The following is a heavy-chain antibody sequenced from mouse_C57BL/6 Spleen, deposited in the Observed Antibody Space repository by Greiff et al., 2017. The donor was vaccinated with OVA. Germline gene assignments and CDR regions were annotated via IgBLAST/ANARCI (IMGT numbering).Heavy chain of an antibody. V-gene: IGHV1-52*01. Sequence: QVQLQQPGAELVRPGSSVKLSCKASGYTFTSYWMHWVKQRPIQGLEWIGNIDPSDSETHYNQKFKDKATLTVDKSSSTAYMQLSSLTSEDSAVYYCARDGALPSFAYWGQGTLVTVSA. CDR2: IDPSDSET. D-gene: IGHD2-10*01. CDR3: ARDGALPSFAY. J-gene: IGHJ3*01. CDR1: GYTFTSYW.